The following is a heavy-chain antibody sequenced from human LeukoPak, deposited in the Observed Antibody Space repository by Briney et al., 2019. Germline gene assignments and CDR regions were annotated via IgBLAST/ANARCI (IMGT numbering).Heavy chain of an antibody. V-gene: IGHV3-64*01. Sequence: GGSLRLSCVASGFTFSNFAMHWVRQAPGKGLEYVSVISTNGGSTYYANSVKGRITISRDNSKNTLYFQMGSLRAEDMAVYYCARSLGFPIYYFDYWGQGTLVTVSS. J-gene: IGHJ4*02. D-gene: IGHD7-27*01. CDR1: GFTFSNFA. CDR2: ISTNGGST. CDR3: ARSLGFPIYYFDY.